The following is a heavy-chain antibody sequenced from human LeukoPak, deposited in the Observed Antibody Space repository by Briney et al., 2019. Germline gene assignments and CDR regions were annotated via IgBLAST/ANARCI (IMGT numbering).Heavy chain of an antibody. V-gene: IGHV3-7*01. J-gene: IGHJ6*02. CDR2: IKADGGER. Sequence: VGSLRVSCAGSGCSFSRHWRDWVRQAPGKGPEWVACIKADGGERNYVDSVNGRFTISRDNDDRSMYLEMRSLRDDDTAVYYCGRRGVTISGGLVYLYSGLDVGRQGTRVGVS. CDR1: GCSFSRHW. CDR3: GRRGVTISGGLVYLYSGLDV. D-gene: IGHD6-6*01.